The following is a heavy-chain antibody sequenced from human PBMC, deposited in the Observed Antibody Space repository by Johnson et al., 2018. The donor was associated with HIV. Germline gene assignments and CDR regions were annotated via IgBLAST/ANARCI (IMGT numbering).Heavy chain of an antibody. Sequence: QLVESGGGVVQPGGSLRLSCEASGFIFSSYPMHWVRQAPGKGMEWVSGIRWNSGTIAYAASVTGRFTISRDNAKNSLYLQMNSLRAEDTALYYCATFGGGSFHAFDIWGQGTMVTVSS. CDR1: GFIFSSYP. CDR2: IRWNSGTI. J-gene: IGHJ3*02. V-gene: IGHV3-9*01. CDR3: ATFGGGSFHAFDI. D-gene: IGHD1-26*01.